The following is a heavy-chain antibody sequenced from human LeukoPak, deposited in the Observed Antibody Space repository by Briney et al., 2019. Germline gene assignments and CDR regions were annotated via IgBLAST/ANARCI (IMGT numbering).Heavy chain of an antibody. CDR2: IYSGGST. J-gene: IGHJ5*02. CDR3: ARNYGSGSYYGPGSNNWFDP. CDR1: GFTVSSNY. D-gene: IGHD3-10*01. Sequence: GGSLRLSCAASGFTVSSNYMSWVRQAPGKGLEWVSVIYSGGSTYYADSVKGRFTISRDNSKNTLYLQMNSLRAEDTAVYYCARNYGSGSYYGPGSNNWFDPWGQGTLVTVSS. V-gene: IGHV3-53*01.